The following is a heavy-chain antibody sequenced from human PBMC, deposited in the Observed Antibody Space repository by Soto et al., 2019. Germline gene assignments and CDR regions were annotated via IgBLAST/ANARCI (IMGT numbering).Heavy chain of an antibody. CDR3: ATESGSTYGYFDN. CDR2: ISNSGST. V-gene: IGHV4-30-4*01. D-gene: IGHD5-18*01. J-gene: IGHJ4*02. Sequence: PSEALSLTCTVSGGSVTSDEDYWTWIRQSPGKGLEWIGYISNSGSTGYNPSLKTRLSMSVDRSKNQFTLRLTSVTAADTAVYFCATESGSTYGYFDNWGQGTQVPVSS. CDR1: GGSVTSDEDY.